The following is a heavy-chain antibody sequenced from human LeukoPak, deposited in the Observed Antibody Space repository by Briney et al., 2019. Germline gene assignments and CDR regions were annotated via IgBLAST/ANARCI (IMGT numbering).Heavy chain of an antibody. V-gene: IGHV3-23*01. CDR3: AATVIGVDTADGP. CDR2: ISGSGGST. CDR1: GFTFSSYG. D-gene: IGHD5-18*01. Sequence: PGGSLRLSCAAPGFTFSSYGMHWVRQAPGKGLEWVSAISGSGGSTYYADSVKGRFTISRDNSKNTLYLQMNSLRAEDTAVYYCAATVIGVDTADGPWGQGTLVTVSS. J-gene: IGHJ5*02.